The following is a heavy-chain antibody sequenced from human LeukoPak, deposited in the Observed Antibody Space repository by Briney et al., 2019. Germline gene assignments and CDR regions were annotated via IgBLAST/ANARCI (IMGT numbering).Heavy chain of an antibody. CDR2: IDPSDSYT. D-gene: IGHD1-26*01. CDR1: GYSFTSYW. V-gene: IGHV5-10-1*01. J-gene: IGHJ4*02. CDR3: ARHTTLVGATDY. Sequence: GASLRISCKGSGYSFTSYWISWVRQLPGKGLEWMGRIDPSDSYTNYSPSFQGHVTISADKSISTAYLQWSSLKASDTAMYYCARHTTLVGATDYWGQGTLVTVSS.